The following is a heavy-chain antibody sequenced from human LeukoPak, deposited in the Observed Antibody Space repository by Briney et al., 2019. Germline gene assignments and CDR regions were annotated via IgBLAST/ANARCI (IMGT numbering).Heavy chain of an antibody. D-gene: IGHD5-24*01. V-gene: IGHV7-4-1*02. CDR3: ARDRALFDY. Sequence: ASVKVSCKASGATFSDYALNWVRQAPGQGLEWMGWINTNTGNPTYAQGFTGRFVFSLDTSVSTAYLQISSLKTEDTAVYYCARDRALFDYWGQGTLVTVSS. CDR1: GATFSDYA. CDR2: INTNTGNP. J-gene: IGHJ4*02.